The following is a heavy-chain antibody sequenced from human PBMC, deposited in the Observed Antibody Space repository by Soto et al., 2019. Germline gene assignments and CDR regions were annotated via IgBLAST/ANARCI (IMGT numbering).Heavy chain of an antibody. CDR2: VYYSGTT. Sequence: SETLSLTCTVSGGSISSGDYYWSWIRQPPGKGLEWIGYVYYSGTTYSHPSLNSRVSISVDTSENQFSLRLTSVTAADTAVYYCVTVNLVGAAYYFDYWGPGTLVTVSS. CDR1: GGSISSGDYY. CDR3: VTVNLVGAAYYFDY. D-gene: IGHD1-26*01. J-gene: IGHJ4*02. V-gene: IGHV4-30-4*01.